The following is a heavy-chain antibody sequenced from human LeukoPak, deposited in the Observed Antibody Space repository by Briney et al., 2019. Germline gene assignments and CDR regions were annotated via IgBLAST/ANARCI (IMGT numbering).Heavy chain of an antibody. Sequence: TSVKVSCKASGFTFTSSAMQWVRQARGQRLEWMGWIVVGSGNTNYAQKFQERVTITRDMSTSTAYMELNSLRAEDTAVYYCAREGGKLEWELLPFDYWGQGTLVTVSS. CDR3: AREGGKLEWELLPFDY. J-gene: IGHJ4*02. V-gene: IGHV1-58*02. CDR2: IVVGSGNT. CDR1: GFTFTSSA. D-gene: IGHD1-26*01.